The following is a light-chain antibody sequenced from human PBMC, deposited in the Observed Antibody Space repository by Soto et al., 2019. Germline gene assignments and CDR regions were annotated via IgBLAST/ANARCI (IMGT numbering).Light chain of an antibody. CDR2: GAS. V-gene: IGKV3-15*01. Sequence: ETLLTQSPATLSVSPGERATLSCRASQSVRDNLAWYPQKPGQAPRLLIYGASTRAPGIPDRFSGSGFGTEFSLTISCLKSEDFAVFYCHQHNDWPPSTFGQGTKLEIK. CDR3: HQHNDWPPST. J-gene: IGKJ2*01. CDR1: QSVRDN.